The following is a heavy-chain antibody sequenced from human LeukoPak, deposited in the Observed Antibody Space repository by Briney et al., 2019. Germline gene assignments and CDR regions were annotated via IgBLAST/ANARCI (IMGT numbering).Heavy chain of an antibody. Sequence: ASETLSLTCTVSGGSISSYYWSWIRQPPGKGLEWIGYIYYSGSTSYNPSLKSRVTISVDTSKNQFSLKLSSVTAADTAVYYCARTTEGGYTYDYFYYYYMDVWGKGTTVTISS. V-gene: IGHV4-59*01. J-gene: IGHJ6*03. D-gene: IGHD5-18*01. CDR3: ARTTEGGYTYDYFYYYYMDV. CDR2: IYYSGST. CDR1: GGSISSYY.